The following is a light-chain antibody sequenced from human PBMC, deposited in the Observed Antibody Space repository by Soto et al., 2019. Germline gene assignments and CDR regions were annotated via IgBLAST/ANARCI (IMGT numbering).Light chain of an antibody. CDR1: SSDVGGYNY. V-gene: IGLV2-8*01. CDR3: SSAAGSIGV. CDR2: EVS. J-gene: IGLJ2*01. Sequence: QSALTQPPSASGSPGQSVTISCTGTSSDVGGYNYVSWYQQLPGTAPKLMIYEVSKRPSVVPDRFSGSKSGNTASLTVSGLPAEDAAYYCCSSAAGSIGVFGGGTKLTVL.